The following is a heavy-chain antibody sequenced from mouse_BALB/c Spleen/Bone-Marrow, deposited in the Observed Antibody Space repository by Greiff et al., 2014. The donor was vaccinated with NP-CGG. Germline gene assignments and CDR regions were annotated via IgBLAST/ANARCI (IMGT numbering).Heavy chain of an antibody. Sequence: DVMLVESGGGLVQPGGSLRLSCTTSGFTFTDYYMSWVCQPPGKALEWLAFIRNKAYGYTTEYSASVRGRFTISRDNSQSILYLQMNTLRAEDSATYYCARFPMDYWGQGTSVTVSS. CDR2: IRNKAYGYTT. CDR1: GFTFTDYY. V-gene: IGHV7-3*02. CDR3: ARFPMDY. J-gene: IGHJ4*01.